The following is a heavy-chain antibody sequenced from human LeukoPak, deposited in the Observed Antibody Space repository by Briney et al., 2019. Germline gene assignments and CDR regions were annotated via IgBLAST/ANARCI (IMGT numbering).Heavy chain of an antibody. D-gene: IGHD3-10*01. Sequence: GGSLRLSCAASGFTFSSYSMNWVRQAPGKGLEWVSSISSSSSYIYYADSVKGRFTISRDNAKNSLYLQMNSLRAEDTAVYYCARVWFGDLTAFDYWGQGTLVTVSS. CDR1: GFTFSSYS. V-gene: IGHV3-21*04. CDR3: ARVWFGDLTAFDY. CDR2: ISSSSSYI. J-gene: IGHJ4*02.